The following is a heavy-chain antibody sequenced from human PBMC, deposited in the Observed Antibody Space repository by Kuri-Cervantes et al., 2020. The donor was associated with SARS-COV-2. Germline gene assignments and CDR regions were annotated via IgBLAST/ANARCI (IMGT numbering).Heavy chain of an antibody. CDR1: GLTFSTYA. V-gene: IGHV3-30*04. D-gene: IGHD2-2*01. CDR3: ARGRIPAFHFDY. Sequence: GESLKISCAASGLTFSTYAMYWVRQTPGKGLEWVALISYDGTNQYYTDSVKGRFTISRDNSKNTLFLQMNSLTAEDTAVYFCARGRIPAFHFDYWGQGALVTVSS. CDR2: ISYDGTNQ. J-gene: IGHJ4*02.